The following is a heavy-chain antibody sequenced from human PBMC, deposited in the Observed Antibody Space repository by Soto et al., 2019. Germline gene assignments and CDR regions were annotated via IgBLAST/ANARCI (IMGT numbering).Heavy chain of an antibody. CDR3: ARDHCSGGSCYFPY. V-gene: IGHV3-30-3*01. D-gene: IGHD2-15*01. J-gene: IGHJ4*02. CDR2: ISFDETKR. CDR1: GFTFTKYA. Sequence: QVELIESGGGVVQPGGSLKLSCAASGFTFTKYAMNWVRQAPGKGLEWVAVISFDETKRYYADSVNGRFTISRDNSKNTLYLQMNSLRAEDTALYYCARDHCSGGSCYFPYWGQETLVTVSS.